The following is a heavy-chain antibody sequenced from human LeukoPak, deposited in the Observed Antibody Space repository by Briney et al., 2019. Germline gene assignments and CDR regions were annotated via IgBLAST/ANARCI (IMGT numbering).Heavy chain of an antibody. CDR1: GFTFSSYA. V-gene: IGHV3-23*01. J-gene: IGHJ6*04. Sequence: GSLRLSCAASGFTFSSYAMSWVRQAPGKGLEWVSDISGGGGSTYYVDSVKGRFTISRDNSKNSLYLQMNSLRAEDTAVYYCAELGITMIGGVWGKGTTVTISS. CDR2: ISGGGGST. CDR3: AELGITMIGGV. D-gene: IGHD3-10*02.